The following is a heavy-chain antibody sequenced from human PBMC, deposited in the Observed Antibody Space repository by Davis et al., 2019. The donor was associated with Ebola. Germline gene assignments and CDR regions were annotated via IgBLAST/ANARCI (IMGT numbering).Heavy chain of an antibody. J-gene: IGHJ6*02. Sequence: GSLRLSCTVSGGSISSYYWSWIRQPPGKGLEWIGYIYYSGSTNYNPSLKSRVTISVDTSKNQFSLKLSSVTAADTAVYYCARDPYYGSGSYLYYYGMDVWGQGTTVTVSS. V-gene: IGHV4-59*01. CDR1: GGSISSYY. CDR3: ARDPYYGSGSYLYYYGMDV. D-gene: IGHD3-10*01. CDR2: IYYSGST.